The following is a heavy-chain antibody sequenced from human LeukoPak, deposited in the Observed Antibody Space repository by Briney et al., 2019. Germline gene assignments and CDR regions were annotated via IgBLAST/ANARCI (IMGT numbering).Heavy chain of an antibody. V-gene: IGHV3-30*03. D-gene: IGHD5-18*01. CDR1: GFTFSSYG. J-gene: IGHJ4*02. Sequence: GGSLRLSCAASGFTFSSYGMHWVRQAPGKGLEWVAVISYDGSNKYYADSVKGRFTISRDNSKNTLYLQMNSLRAEDTAVYYCASLIVDTAQSVDYWGQGTLVTVSS. CDR2: ISYDGSNK. CDR3: ASLIVDTAQSVDY.